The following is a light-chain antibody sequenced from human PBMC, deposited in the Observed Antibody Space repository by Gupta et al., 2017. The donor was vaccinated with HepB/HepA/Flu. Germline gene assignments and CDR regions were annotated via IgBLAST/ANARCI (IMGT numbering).Light chain of an antibody. V-gene: IGLV2-14*03. CDR2: DVT. CDR1: SSDVGGYNS. CDR3: SSFTSTTTTLVL. J-gene: IGLJ2*01. Sequence: QSALTQPASVSGSPGQSITISCTGTSSDVGGYNSVSWYQQYPGKAPKLLIYDVTARPSGISSRFSGSKSGNTASLTISGLQTEDEADYFCSSFTSTTTTLVLFGGGTKLTVL.